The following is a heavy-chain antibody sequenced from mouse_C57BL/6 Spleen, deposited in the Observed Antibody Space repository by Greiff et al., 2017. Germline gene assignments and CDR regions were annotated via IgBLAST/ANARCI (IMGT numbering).Heavy chain of an antibody. J-gene: IGHJ3*01. CDR2: INPSNGGT. CDR1: GYTFTSYW. V-gene: IGHV1-53*01. CDR3: ARGDGYYVFAY. Sequence: QVQLQQPGPELVKPGASVTLSCKASGYTFTSYWMHWVKQWPGQGLEWIGNINPSNGGTNYNEKFKSKATLTVDKSSSTAYMQLSRLASEDSAVYYCARGDGYYVFAYWGQGTLVTVSA. D-gene: IGHD2-3*01.